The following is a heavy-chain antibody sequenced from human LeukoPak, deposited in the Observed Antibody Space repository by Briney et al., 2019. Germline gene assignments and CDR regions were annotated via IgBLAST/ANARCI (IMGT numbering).Heavy chain of an antibody. D-gene: IGHD3-10*01. CDR1: GGSISSSSW. J-gene: IGHJ5*02. V-gene: IGHV4-4*02. CDR2: IYHSGST. CDR3: ASRTLYGSGSYYS. Sequence: SETLSLTCAVSGGSISSSSWWSWVRQPPGKGLEWLGEIYHSGSTNYNPSLKSRVTISVDKSKKQFSLKLSSVTAADTAVYYCASRTLYGSGSYYSWGQGTLVTVSS.